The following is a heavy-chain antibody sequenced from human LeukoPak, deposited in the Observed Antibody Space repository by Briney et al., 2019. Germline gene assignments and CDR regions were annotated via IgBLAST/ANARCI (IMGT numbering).Heavy chain of an antibody. J-gene: IGHJ6*04. V-gene: IGHV3-53*01. CDR3: SSGWYHYYYGMDV. Sequence: GGSLRLSCAASGFTFSSNYMSWVRQAPGKGLEWVSVIYSGGSTYYTDSVTGGFTISRDNSKNTLHLQMNSLRAEDTAVYYCSSGWYHYYYGMDVWGKGTTVTVSS. D-gene: IGHD6-19*01. CDR2: IYSGGST. CDR1: GFTFSSNY.